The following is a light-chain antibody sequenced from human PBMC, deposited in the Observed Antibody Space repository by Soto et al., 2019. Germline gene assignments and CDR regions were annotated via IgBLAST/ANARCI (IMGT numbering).Light chain of an antibody. CDR1: QSVSSY. CDR3: QQRSNWPPFT. Sequence: EIVLTQSPATLSLSPGERATLSCRASQSVSSYLACYQQKPGQAPRLLIYDASNRATVIPARFSGSGSGTDFTLTISSLEPEDFAVYYCQQRSNWPPFTFGPGTKVDIK. CDR2: DAS. J-gene: IGKJ3*01. V-gene: IGKV3-11*01.